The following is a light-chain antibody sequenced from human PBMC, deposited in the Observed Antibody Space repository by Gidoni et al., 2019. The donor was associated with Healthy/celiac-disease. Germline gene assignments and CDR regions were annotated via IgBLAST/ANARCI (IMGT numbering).Light chain of an antibody. CDR1: SSDFGGYNY. V-gene: IGLV2-11*01. CDR3: CSYAGSFVV. CDR2: DVS. J-gene: IGLJ2*01. Sequence: QSALTHPRSVSGSPGQSVTISCTGTSSDFGGYNYVSWYQQHPGKAHKLMIYDVSKRPSGVPDRCSGSKSGNTASRTISGLQAEDEADYYGCSYAGSFVVFGGGTKLTVL.